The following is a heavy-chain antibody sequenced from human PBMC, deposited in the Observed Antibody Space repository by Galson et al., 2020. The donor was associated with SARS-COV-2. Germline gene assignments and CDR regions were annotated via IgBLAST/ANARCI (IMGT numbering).Heavy chain of an antibody. CDR1: GFTVSSNY. V-gene: IGHV3-66*01. CDR3: ARGRPTGLCDY. D-gene: IGHD2-21*01. J-gene: IGHJ4*02. CDR2: IYSGGST. Sequence: GESLKIPCAASGFTVSSNYMSWVRQAPGKGLEWVSVIYSGGSTYYADSVKGRFTISRDNSKNTLYLQMNSLRAEDTAVYYCARGRPTGLCDYWGQGTLVTVSS.